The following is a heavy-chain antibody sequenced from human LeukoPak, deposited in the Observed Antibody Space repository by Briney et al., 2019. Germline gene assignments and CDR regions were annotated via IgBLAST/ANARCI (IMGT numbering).Heavy chain of an antibody. CDR2: IYYSGST. J-gene: IGHJ4*02. V-gene: IGHV4-39*01. D-gene: IGHD7-27*01. Sequence: SETLSLTCPVSGGSISSSSYYWGWIRQPPGKGLEWIGSIYYSGSTYYNPSLKSRVTISVDTSKNQFSLKLSSVTAADTAVYYCAVGLGTFDYWGQGTLVTVSS. CDR3: AVGLGTFDY. CDR1: GGSISSSSYY.